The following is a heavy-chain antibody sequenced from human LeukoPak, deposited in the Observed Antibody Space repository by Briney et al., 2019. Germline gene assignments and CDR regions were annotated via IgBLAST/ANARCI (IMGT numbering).Heavy chain of an antibody. D-gene: IGHD3-3*01. J-gene: IGHJ4*02. V-gene: IGHV3-30-3*01. Sequence: GGSLRLSCAASGFTFSSYAMHWVRQAPGKGLEWVAVISYDGSNKYYADSVKGRFTISRDNSKNTLYLQMNSLRAEDTAVYYCAKATDFWSGYGIDYWGQGTLVTVSS. CDR1: GFTFSSYA. CDR3: AKATDFWSGYGIDY. CDR2: ISYDGSNK.